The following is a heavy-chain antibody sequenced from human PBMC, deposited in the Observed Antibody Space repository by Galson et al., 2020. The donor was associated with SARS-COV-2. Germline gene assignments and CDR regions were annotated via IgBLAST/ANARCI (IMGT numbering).Heavy chain of an antibody. D-gene: IGHD6-13*01. V-gene: IGHV3-30*18. CDR1: GFTFSSYG. J-gene: IGHJ4*02. CDR3: AKDQPPSSWPN. Sequence: GGSLRLSCAASGFTFSSYGMHWVRQAPGKGLEWVAVISYDGSNKYYADSVKGRFTISRDNSKNTLYLQMNSLRAEDTAVYYCAKDQPPSSWPNWGQGTLVTVSS. CDR2: ISYDGSNK.